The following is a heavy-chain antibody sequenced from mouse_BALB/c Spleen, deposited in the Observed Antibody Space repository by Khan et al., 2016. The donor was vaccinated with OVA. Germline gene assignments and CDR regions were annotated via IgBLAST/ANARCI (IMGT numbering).Heavy chain of an antibody. Sequence: QVQLQQSGPGLVAPSQSLSITCSVSGFSLITYGVHWVRQSPGKGLEWLGIIWAGGSTNYNSALMSRLSISKDNSKSQVFLKMNSLQTDDTAMYYCARETAYYGDYEAMYYWGQGTSVTVSS. V-gene: IGHV2-9*02. CDR3: ARETAYYGDYEAMYY. D-gene: IGHD2-13*01. CDR1: GFSLITYG. CDR2: IWAGGST. J-gene: IGHJ4*01.